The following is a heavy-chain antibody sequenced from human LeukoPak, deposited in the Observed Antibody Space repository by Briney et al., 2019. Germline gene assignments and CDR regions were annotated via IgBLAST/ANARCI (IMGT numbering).Heavy chain of an antibody. J-gene: IGHJ3*02. CDR2: IYYSGST. CDR3: ARDTTPTGGDAFDI. V-gene: IGHV4-61*01. CDR1: GGSVSSGSYY. Sequence: KPSETLSLTCTVCGGSVSSGSYYWRWIRQPRGRGLEWSVYIYYSGSTNYNPSLKSRVTISVDTSKNQFSLKLSSVTAADTAVYYCARDTTPTGGDAFDIWGQGTMLTASS. D-gene: IGHD1-14*01.